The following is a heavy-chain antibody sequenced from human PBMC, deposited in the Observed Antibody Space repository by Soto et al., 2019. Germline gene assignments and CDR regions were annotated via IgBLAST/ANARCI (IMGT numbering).Heavy chain of an antibody. V-gene: IGHV3-23*01. J-gene: IGHJ4*02. Sequence: GGSLRLSGVASGVTFGSRAVSWVRQAPGEVLDWVSTISDTGGDAKYSDSVRGRVTISRDNSNNTLHLQMSSLIAEDSAVYYCARWSTDSYPGSRIFDXWGRGTMVTVSX. CDR3: ARWSTDSYPGSRIFDX. D-gene: IGHD3-10*01. CDR1: GVTFGSRA. CDR2: ISDTGGDA.